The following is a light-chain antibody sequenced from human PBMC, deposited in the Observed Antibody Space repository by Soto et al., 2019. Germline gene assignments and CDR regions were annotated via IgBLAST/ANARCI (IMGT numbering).Light chain of an antibody. Sequence: DIQMTQSPSTLSASVGDRVTITCRASQSISSWLAWYQQKPGKAPKLLIYDASSLESGVPSRFSGSGSGTEFTLTISSLQPDDFATYYCQQYISYPFTFGQGTRLEIK. CDR3: QQYISYPFT. J-gene: IGKJ5*01. CDR1: QSISSW. CDR2: DAS. V-gene: IGKV1-5*01.